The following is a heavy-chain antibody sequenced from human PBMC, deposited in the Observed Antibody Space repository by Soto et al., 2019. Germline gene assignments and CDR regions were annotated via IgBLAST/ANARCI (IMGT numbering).Heavy chain of an antibody. CDR3: ARRPGYGNAFES. J-gene: IGHJ4*02. D-gene: IGHD5-12*01. V-gene: IGHV4-59*08. CDR2: IYDSGST. CDR1: GGSISSYY. Sequence: SETLSLTCTVSGGSISSYYWNWVRQPPGKGLEWIGYIYDSGSTNYNPSLKGRVTISVDTSKNQFSLKLTSVTAADTAVYYCARRPGYGNAFESWGQGTLVTVSS.